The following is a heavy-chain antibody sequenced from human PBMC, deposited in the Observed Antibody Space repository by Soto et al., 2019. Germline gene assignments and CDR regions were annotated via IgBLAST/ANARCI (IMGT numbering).Heavy chain of an antibody. V-gene: IGHV3-21*06. Sequence: EVQLVESGGGMVKPGGSLRLSCAASGFTLSTNNMNWVRQAPGKGLEWVSFINAATSDTVYADSVRGRFTISRDNADHSPFRQMNSRGAEDTAVYYCARDGSYSGYDMDYWGQGTLVTVSS. J-gene: IGHJ4*02. CDR2: INAATSDT. D-gene: IGHD5-12*01. CDR3: ARDGSYSGYDMDY. CDR1: GFTLSTNN.